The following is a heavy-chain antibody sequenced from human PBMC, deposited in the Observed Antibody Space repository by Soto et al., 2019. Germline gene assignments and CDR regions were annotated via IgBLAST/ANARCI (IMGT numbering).Heavy chain of an antibody. V-gene: IGHV3-66*01. CDR1: GFTVSSNY. J-gene: IGHJ4*02. D-gene: IGHD3-10*01. CDR2: IYSGGST. Sequence: GGSLRLSCAASGFTVSSNYMSWVRQAPGKGLEWVSVIYSGGSTYYADSVKGRFTISRDNSKNTLYLQMNSLRAEDTAVYYCARDYYYGSGSYFLDYWGQGTLVTVSS. CDR3: ARDYYYGSGSYFLDY.